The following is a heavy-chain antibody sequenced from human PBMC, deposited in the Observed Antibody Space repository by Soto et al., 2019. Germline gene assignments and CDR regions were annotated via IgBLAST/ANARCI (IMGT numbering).Heavy chain of an antibody. CDR2: ISGSDGST. D-gene: IGHD2-8*01. V-gene: IGHV3-23*01. CDR1: GFTFSSYA. Sequence: EVQMLESGGGLVQPGGSLRLSCAASGFTFSSYAMSWVRQAPGKGLEWVSAISGSDGSTFYADSAKGRFTISRDDYKTTLSLQMNSLRAVDTAVYYCAKGPGMYSAFDCWGQGTLVTVSS. CDR3: AKGPGMYSAFDC. J-gene: IGHJ4*02.